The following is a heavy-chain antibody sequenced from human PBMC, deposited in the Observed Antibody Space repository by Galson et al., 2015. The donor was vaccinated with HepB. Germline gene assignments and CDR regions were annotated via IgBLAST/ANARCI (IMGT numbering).Heavy chain of an antibody. D-gene: IGHD3-10*01. CDR1: GFTFSNAW. Sequence: SLRLSCAASGFTFSNAWMSWVRQAPGKGLEWVVRIKSKTDGGTTDYAAPVKGRFTISRDDSKNTLYLQMNSLKTEDTAVYYCTRLITMVRGVIIQHFDLWGRGTLVTVSS. V-gene: IGHV3-15*01. J-gene: IGHJ2*01. CDR2: IKSKTDGGTT. CDR3: TRLITMVRGVIIQHFDL.